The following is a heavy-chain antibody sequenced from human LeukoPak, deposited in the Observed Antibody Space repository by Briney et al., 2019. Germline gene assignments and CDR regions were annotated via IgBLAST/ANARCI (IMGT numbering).Heavy chain of an antibody. D-gene: IGHD5-12*01. Sequence: ASVKVSCKASGYNFTGYYMHWVRQAPGQGLEWMGWINPNSGGTNYAQKFQGGVTMTRDTSISTAYMELSRLRSDDTAVYYCARPAGPVATDYWGQGTLVTVSS. CDR3: ARPAGPVATDY. CDR1: GYNFTGYY. CDR2: INPNSGGT. V-gene: IGHV1-2*02. J-gene: IGHJ4*02.